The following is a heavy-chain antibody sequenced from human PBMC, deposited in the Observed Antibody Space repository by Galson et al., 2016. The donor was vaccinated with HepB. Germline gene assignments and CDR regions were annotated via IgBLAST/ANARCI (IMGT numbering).Heavy chain of an antibody. CDR3: ARLSAGGTNGVDV. V-gene: IGHV4-34*01. CDR2: INYYGST. D-gene: IGHD1-1*01. CDR1: GDSFSSYY. Sequence: SETLSLTCSVYGDSFSSYYWSWIRQTPGKGLERIGEINYYGSTNYDPSLKSRVTISVDTSKNQISLKLNSVSATDTAVYYCARLSAGGTNGVDVWGQGTTVIVSS. J-gene: IGHJ6*02.